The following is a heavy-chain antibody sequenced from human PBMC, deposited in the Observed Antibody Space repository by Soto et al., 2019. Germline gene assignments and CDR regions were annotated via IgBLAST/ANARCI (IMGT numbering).Heavy chain of an antibody. J-gene: IGHJ6*02. D-gene: IGHD6-6*01. CDR3: ASIPLVRHYYYGMDV. V-gene: IGHV5-10-1*01. CDR1: GYSFTSYW. Sequence: DSLKISCKGSGYSFTSYWISWVRQMPGKGLEWMGRIDPSDSYTNYSPSFQGHVTISADKSISTAYLQWSSLKASDTAMYYCASIPLVRHYYYGMDVWGQGTTVTVSS. CDR2: IDPSDSYT.